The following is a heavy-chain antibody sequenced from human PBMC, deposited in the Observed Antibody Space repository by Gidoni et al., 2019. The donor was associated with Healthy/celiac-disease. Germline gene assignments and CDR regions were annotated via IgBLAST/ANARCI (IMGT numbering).Heavy chain of an antibody. Sequence: QRQLQESGPGLVKPSATLSLTCTFPGGSISGSSYYWGWIRQPPGTGREWIGSIYYSGHTYYNHSLKSRDTISVVTSKNHFSLKSRSVTAAATAVYSFASDGIVEGWEIAAAAEYYFDYWGQGTLVTVSS. V-gene: IGHV4-39*02. J-gene: IGHJ4*02. CDR2: IYYSGHT. CDR1: GGSISGSSYY. D-gene: IGHD6-13*01. CDR3: ASDGIVEGWEIAAAAEYYFDY.